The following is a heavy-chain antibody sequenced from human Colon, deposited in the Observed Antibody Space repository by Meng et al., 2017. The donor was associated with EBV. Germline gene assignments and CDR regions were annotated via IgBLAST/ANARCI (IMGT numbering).Heavy chain of an antibody. D-gene: IGHD3-10*01. CDR1: GGSFRDYY. Sequence: QVQLQQWGAGLLKPSGTLSRSCAVYGGSFRDYYWTWIRHPPGKGLEWIGEIDHRGNTKYNPSLKSRVTISLDTSKKQFSLKVSSVTAADSAVYHCARRGPSGNFSPWSQGALVTVSS. CDR3: ARRGPSGNFSP. V-gene: IGHV4-34*01. J-gene: IGHJ5*02. CDR2: IDHRGNT.